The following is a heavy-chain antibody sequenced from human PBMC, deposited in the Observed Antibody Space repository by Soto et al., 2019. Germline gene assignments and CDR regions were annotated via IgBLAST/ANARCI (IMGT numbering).Heavy chain of an antibody. CDR2: IIPILGIA. D-gene: IGHD5-12*01. Sequence: QVQLVQSGAEVKKPGSSVKVSCKASGGTFSSYTISWVRQAPGQGLEWMGRIIPILGIANYAQKFQGRVTITADKSTRPAYMELSSLRSEDTAVYYCARDAVATIAFDYWGQGTLVTVSS. CDR3: ARDAVATIAFDY. CDR1: GGTFSSYT. V-gene: IGHV1-69*08. J-gene: IGHJ4*02.